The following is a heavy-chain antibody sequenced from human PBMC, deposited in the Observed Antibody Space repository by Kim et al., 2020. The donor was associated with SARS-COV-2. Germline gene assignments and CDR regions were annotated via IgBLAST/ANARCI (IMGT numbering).Heavy chain of an antibody. D-gene: IGHD1-26*01. CDR1: GFTFSSYA. J-gene: IGHJ4*02. Sequence: GGSLRLSCSASGFTFSSYAMHWVRQAPGKGLEYVSAISSNGGSTYYADSVKGRFTISRDNSKNTLYLQMSSLRAEDTVVYYCVKDQSGSYYIFDYWGQGTLVTVSS. V-gene: IGHV3-64D*09. CDR3: VKDQSGSYYIFDY. CDR2: ISSNGGST.